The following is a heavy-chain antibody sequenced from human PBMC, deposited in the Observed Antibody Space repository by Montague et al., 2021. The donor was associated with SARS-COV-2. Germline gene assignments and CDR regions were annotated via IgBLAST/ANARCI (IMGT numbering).Heavy chain of an antibody. D-gene: IGHD3-22*01. CDR1: GGSISNYY. CDR3: ARGGGYYNYCLDV. CDR2: IYYSGST. J-gene: IGHJ6*02. Sequence: SETLSLTCTVSGGSISNYYWSWIRQPPGRGLEWIGYIYYSGSTDYSPSLKSRVTISPDTSKNQFSLKVTSVTAADTAVYYCARGGGYYNYCLDVWGPGTTVTVSS. V-gene: IGHV4-59*01.